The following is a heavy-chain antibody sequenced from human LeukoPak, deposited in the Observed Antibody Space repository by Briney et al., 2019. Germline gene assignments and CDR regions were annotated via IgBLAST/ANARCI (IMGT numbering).Heavy chain of an antibody. J-gene: IGHJ4*02. CDR3: ARPRMVRGVIAPYFDY. V-gene: IGHV1-18*01. CDR1: GYTFTSYG. CDR2: ISAYNGNT. Sequence: GASVKVSCKASGYTFTSYGISWVRQAPGQGLEWMGWISAYNGNTNYAQKLQGRVTMTTDTSTSTAYMELRSLRSDDTAVYYCARPRMVRGVIAPYFDYWGQGTLVTVPS. D-gene: IGHD3-10*01.